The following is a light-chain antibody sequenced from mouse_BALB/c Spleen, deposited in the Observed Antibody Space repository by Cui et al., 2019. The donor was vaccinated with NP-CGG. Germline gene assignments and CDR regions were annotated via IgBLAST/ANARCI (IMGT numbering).Light chain of an antibody. CDR3: ALWYSNHWV. CDR1: TGAVTTSNY. J-gene: IGLJ1*01. V-gene: IGLV1*01. CDR2: GTN. Sequence: VVSTESALTTSPGETVTLTCRSSTGAVTTSNYANWVQEKPDHLFTGLIGGTNNRAPGVPARFSGSLIGDKTALTITGAQTEDEAIYFCALWYSNHWVFGGGTKLTVL.